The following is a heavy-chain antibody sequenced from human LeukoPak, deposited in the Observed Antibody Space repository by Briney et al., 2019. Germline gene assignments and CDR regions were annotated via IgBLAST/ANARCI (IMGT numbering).Heavy chain of an antibody. D-gene: IGHD6-6*01. CDR1: GGSFSGYY. J-gene: IGHJ6*03. CDR3: ARAVHYYYYMDV. V-gene: IGHV4-34*01. Sequence: SETLSLTCAVYGGSFSGYYWSWIRQPPGKGLEWIGEINHSGSTNYNPSLKSRVTISVDTSKNQFSPKLSSVTAADTAVYYCARAVHYYYYMDVWGKGTTVTVSS. CDR2: INHSGST.